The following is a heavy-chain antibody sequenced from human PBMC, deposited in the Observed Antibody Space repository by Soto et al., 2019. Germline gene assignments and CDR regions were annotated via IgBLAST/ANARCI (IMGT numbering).Heavy chain of an antibody. CDR1: GFTFGDSY. D-gene: IGHD2-15*01. V-gene: IGHV3-11*06. CDR2: ISPGSRYP. J-gene: IGHJ5*02. Sequence: GGSLRLSCAGSGFTFGDSYMSWIRQAPGKGLEWLSYISPGSRYPAYADSVKGRFTISRDNARRSLFLQMTSLTAEDTATYYCVRGGGGGLFDPWGQGTMVTVSS. CDR3: VRGGGGGLFDP.